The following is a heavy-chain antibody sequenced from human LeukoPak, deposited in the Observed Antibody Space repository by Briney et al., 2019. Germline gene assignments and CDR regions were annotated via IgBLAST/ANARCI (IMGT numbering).Heavy chain of an antibody. CDR2: ISAQNGNK. V-gene: IGHV1-18*01. D-gene: IGHD2-15*01. CDR3: ARDGYCSCGSCYFLAPFDY. J-gene: IGHJ4*02. CDR1: GYTFTIYG. Sequence: GASVKVSCKASGYTFTIYGISWVRQAPGQGLEWMGWISAQNGNKNYAQKLQGRVTMTRDTSTSTAYMELRSLRSDDTAVYYCARDGYCSCGSCYFLAPFDYWGQGTLVTVSS.